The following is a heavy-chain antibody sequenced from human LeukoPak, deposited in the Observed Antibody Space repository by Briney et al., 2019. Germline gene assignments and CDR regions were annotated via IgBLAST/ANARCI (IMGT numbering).Heavy chain of an antibody. CDR1: GFGFDEDG. V-gene: IGHV3-20*04. Sequence: PWGCLRLACTAYGFGFDEDGMRWGRQVPGRGLEWVSGINWSGGSTGYADALGGRFTTSRDTAKKSLYLQMDSLRAEDTAVYYSARAVYYYDSSGYYRFYVDYWGQATLVTASS. CDR2: INWSGGST. D-gene: IGHD3-22*01. J-gene: IGHJ4*02. CDR3: ARAVYYYDSSGYYRFYVDY.